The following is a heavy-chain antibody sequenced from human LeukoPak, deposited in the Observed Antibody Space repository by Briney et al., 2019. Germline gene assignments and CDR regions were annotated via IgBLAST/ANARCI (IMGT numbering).Heavy chain of an antibody. J-gene: IGHJ3*02. V-gene: IGHV3-30*02. CDR1: GFTFSSYG. D-gene: IGHD3-9*01. CDR3: AKDGGVVGSFQLRYFDWLLDGRRDHDAFDI. CDR2: IRYDGSNK. Sequence: GGSLRLSCAASGFTFSSYGMHWVRQAPGKGLEWVAFIRYDGSNKYYADSVKGRFTISRDNSKNTLYLQMNSLRAKDTAVYYCAKDGGVVGSFQLRYFDWLLDGRRDHDAFDIWGQGTMVTVSS.